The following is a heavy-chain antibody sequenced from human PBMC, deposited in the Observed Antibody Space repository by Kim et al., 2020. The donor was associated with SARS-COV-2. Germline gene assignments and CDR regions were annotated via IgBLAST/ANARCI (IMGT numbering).Heavy chain of an antibody. D-gene: IGHD5-12*01. CDR3: ASEYSGYDYEGN. CDR2: IKQDGSEK. V-gene: IGHV3-7*01. Sequence: GGSLRRSCAASGFTFSSYWMTWVRQAPGKGLEWVANIKQDGSEKYYVDSVKGRFTISRDNAKNSLYLQMNSLRAEDTAVYYCASEYSGYDYEGNWGQGTLVTVSS. J-gene: IGHJ4*02. CDR1: GFTFSSYW.